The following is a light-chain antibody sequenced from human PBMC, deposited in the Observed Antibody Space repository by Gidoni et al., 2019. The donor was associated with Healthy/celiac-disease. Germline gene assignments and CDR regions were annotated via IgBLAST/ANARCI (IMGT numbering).Light chain of an antibody. V-gene: IGKV1-39*01. Sequence: DIQMTPSPSYLSASVGDGVTITCRASQSISSYLNWYQQKPGKAPKLLIYAASSLQSGVPSRFSGSGSGTDFTLTISSLQPEDFATYYFQQSYSTPRTFXQXTKVELK. CDR3: QQSYSTPRT. CDR1: QSISSY. J-gene: IGKJ1*01. CDR2: AAS.